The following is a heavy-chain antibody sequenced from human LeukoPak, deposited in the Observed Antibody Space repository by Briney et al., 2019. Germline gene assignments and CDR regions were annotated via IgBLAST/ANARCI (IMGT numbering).Heavy chain of an antibody. D-gene: IGHD6-19*01. CDR1: GYTFTSYD. CDR2: MNPNSGNT. J-gene: IGHJ5*02. Sequence: ASVKVSCKASGYTFTSYDINWVRQATGQGLEWMGWMNPNSGNTGYAQKFQGRVTMTRNTSISTAYMELSSLRFEDTAVYYCARGAPIRVAVAATFDPWGQGTLVTVPS. CDR3: ARGAPIRVAVAATFDP. V-gene: IGHV1-8*01.